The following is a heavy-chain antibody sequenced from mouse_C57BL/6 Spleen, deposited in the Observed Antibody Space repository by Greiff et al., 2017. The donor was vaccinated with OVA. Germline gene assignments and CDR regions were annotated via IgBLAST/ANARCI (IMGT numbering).Heavy chain of an antibody. Sequence: EVQLQESGGDLVKPGGSLKLSCAASGFTFSSYGMSWVRQTPDKRLEWVATISSGGSYTYYPDSVKGRFTISRDNAKNTLYLQMSSLKSEDTAMYYCARSTVVARRAMDYWGQGTSVTVSS. J-gene: IGHJ4*01. CDR3: ARSTVVARRAMDY. CDR2: ISSGGSYT. D-gene: IGHD1-1*01. CDR1: GFTFSSYG. V-gene: IGHV5-6*01.